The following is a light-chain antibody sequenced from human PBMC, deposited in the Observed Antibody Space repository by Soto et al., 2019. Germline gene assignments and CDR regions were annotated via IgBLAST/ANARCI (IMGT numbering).Light chain of an antibody. CDR1: QSISSW. Sequence: DIQMTQSPSTLSASVGERVTIXSQASQSISSWLAWYQQKPGKAPKLLIYDASSLESGVPSRFSGSGSGTEFTLTISSLQPDDFATYYCQQYNSSTWTFGQGTKVDIK. V-gene: IGKV1-5*01. CDR2: DAS. J-gene: IGKJ1*01. CDR3: QQYNSSTWT.